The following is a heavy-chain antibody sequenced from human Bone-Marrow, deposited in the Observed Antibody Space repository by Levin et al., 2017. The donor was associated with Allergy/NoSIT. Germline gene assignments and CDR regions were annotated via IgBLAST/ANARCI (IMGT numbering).Heavy chain of an antibody. V-gene: IGHV3-48*03. CDR1: GFTFSSYE. D-gene: IGHD2-8*02. CDR2: ISSSGRTI. Sequence: LSLTCVASGFTFSSYEMSWVRQAPGKGLEWISYISSSGRTIHYADSVEGRFTISRDNAKNALYLQMNSLRPEDTAVYYCARDCEEVLAGDYYYYYMDVWGKGTTVTVSS. CDR3: ARDCEEVLAGDYYYYYMDV. J-gene: IGHJ6*03.